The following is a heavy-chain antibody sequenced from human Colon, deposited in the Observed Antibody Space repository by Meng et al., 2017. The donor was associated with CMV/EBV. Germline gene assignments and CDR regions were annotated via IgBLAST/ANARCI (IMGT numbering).Heavy chain of an antibody. CDR1: GFTFSSYS. CDR2: ISSSSSYI. D-gene: IGHD3-16*01. Sequence: GESLKISCAASGFTFSSYSMNWVRPAPGKGLEWVSSISSSSSYIYYADSVKGRFTISRDNANNSLYLQMNSLRAEDTALYYCALRLRNSDGMDVWGQGTTVTVSS. J-gene: IGHJ6*02. CDR3: ALRLRNSDGMDV. V-gene: IGHV3-21*01.